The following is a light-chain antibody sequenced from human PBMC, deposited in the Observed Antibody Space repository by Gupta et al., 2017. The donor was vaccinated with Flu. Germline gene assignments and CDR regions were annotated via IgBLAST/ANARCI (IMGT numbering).Light chain of an antibody. V-gene: IGLV3-9*01. Sequence: SYELTQPLSVSVALGQTARTTCGGNNIGSKNVHWYQQKPGQAPVLVIYRDSNRPAGIPERFSGSKSGNTATLTIRRAKAGEAADYYCQVWDSSTNWVFGGGTKLTVL. CDR3: QVWDSSTNWV. CDR2: RDS. J-gene: IGLJ3*02. CDR1: NIGSKN.